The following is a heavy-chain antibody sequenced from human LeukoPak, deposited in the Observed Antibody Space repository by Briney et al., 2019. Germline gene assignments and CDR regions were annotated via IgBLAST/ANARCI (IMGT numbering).Heavy chain of an antibody. J-gene: IGHJ3*02. Sequence: GESLKISCKGSGYSFTSYWIGWVRQMPGKGLEWMGIIYPGDSDTRYSPSFQGQVTISADKSISTAYLQWSSLKASDTAMYYCASAAHYYDSSGKAFDIWGQGTMVTVSS. D-gene: IGHD3-22*01. V-gene: IGHV5-51*01. CDR2: IYPGDSDT. CDR3: ASAAHYYDSSGKAFDI. CDR1: GYSFTSYW.